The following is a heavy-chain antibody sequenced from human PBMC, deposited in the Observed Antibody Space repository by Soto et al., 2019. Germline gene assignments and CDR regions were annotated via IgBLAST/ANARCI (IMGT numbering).Heavy chain of an antibody. J-gene: IGHJ4*02. Sequence: EVQLLESGGGVEQPGGSLRLSCAASGFTFSSYAMSWVRQAPGKGLEWVSVISGSGDSKYYADSVKGRFTISRDNSKNTLYLQMNSLRVEDTAVYYCATRAYGSDFDYWGQGTLVTVSS. CDR2: ISGSGDSK. CDR1: GFTFSSYA. CDR3: ATRAYGSDFDY. V-gene: IGHV3-23*01. D-gene: IGHD3-10*01.